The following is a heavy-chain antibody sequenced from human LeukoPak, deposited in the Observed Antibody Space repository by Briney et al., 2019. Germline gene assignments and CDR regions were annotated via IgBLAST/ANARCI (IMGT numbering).Heavy chain of an antibody. D-gene: IGHD3-10*01. V-gene: IGHV4-31*03. CDR3: AREIYVVREIVIPSYCDY. CDR2: IYNSGST. Sequence: TLSRSCTVSGGSISRGGYYWSWIRQHPGKCLEWSGYIYNSGSTYYNPPLKSRVTISVDTSKNQFSLKLSSVTAADTAVYYCAREIYVVREIVIPSYCDYWGQGTLVTVSS. J-gene: IGHJ4*02. CDR1: GGSISRGGYY.